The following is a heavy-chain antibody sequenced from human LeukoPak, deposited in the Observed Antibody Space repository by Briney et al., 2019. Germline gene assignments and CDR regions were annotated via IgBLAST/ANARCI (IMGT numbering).Heavy chain of an antibody. CDR3: ARVMSWNLIDAFDI. CDR1: GFTFSSYA. CDR2: ISYDGSNK. D-gene: IGHD1-7*01. J-gene: IGHJ3*02. Sequence: GGSLRLSCAASGFTFSSYAMHWVRQAPGKGLGWVAVISYDGSNKYYADSVKGRFTISRDNSKNTLYLQMNSLRAEDTAVYYCARVMSWNLIDAFDIWGQGTMVTVSS. V-gene: IGHV3-30*01.